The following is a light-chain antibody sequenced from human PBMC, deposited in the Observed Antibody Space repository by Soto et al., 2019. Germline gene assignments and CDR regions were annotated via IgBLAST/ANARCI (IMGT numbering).Light chain of an antibody. Sequence: VLTQSPCTLSFSPGARATLACRASQRFSSNYLAWYQQKPGQAPRLLLYAASTRAPGTPDRVTGSGSGTDFTLTITSLEPDDCALDDCHQYGTSPMTFGQG. V-gene: IGKV3-20*01. CDR2: AAS. CDR3: HQYGTSPMT. CDR1: QRFSSNY. J-gene: IGKJ1*01.